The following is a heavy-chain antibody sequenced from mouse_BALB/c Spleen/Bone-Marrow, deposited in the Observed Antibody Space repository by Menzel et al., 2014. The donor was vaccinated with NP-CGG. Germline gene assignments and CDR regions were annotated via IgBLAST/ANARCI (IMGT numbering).Heavy chain of an antibody. V-gene: IGHV1S45*01. J-gene: IGHJ3*01. CDR1: GCTFXKHH. CDR3: AREDYGAWFAY. Sequence: VQLQQPGAELVRPGASVKISCKAFGCTFXKHHINWVKQRPGQGLDWIGYINPYNDYTSYNQKFKGKATLTVDKSSSTAYMDLSCLTSEDSAVYYCAREDYGAWFAYWGQGTLVTVSA. D-gene: IGHD1-2*01. CDR2: INPYNDYT.